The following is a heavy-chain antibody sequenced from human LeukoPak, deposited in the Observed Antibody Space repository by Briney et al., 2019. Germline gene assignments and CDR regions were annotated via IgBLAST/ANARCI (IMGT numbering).Heavy chain of an antibody. Sequence: PSETLSLTCTVSGGSISSYYWSWLRQPPGKGLEWIGYIYYSGSTNYNPSLKSRVTMSVDTSKNQFSLKLTSVTAADTAVYYCAREGPYSSGWYKVWGQGTLVTVSS. D-gene: IGHD6-19*01. CDR2: IYYSGST. V-gene: IGHV4-59*01. CDR3: AREGPYSSGWYKV. J-gene: IGHJ4*02. CDR1: GGSISSYY.